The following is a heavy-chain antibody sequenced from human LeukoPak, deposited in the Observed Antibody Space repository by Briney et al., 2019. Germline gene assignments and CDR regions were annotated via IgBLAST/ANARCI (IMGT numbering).Heavy chain of an antibody. CDR3: AKDRRRYYGSGSYYNVYYFDY. Sequence: PGGSLRLSCAASGFTFDISAMNWVRQAPGKGLEWVSAISGSGGSTYYADSVKGRFTISRDNSKNTLYLQINSLRAEDTAVYYCAKDRRRYYGSGSYYNVYYFDYWGQGTLVTVSS. J-gene: IGHJ4*02. CDR1: GFTFDISA. V-gene: IGHV3-23*01. D-gene: IGHD3-10*01. CDR2: ISGSGGST.